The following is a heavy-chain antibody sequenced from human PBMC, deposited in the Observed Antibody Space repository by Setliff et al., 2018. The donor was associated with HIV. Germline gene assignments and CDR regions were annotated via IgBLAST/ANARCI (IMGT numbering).Heavy chain of an antibody. CDR2: INHDGGT. CDR1: GESFSNYQ. J-gene: IGHJ4*03. V-gene: IGHV4-34*01. D-gene: IGHD3-22*01. Sequence: SQTLSLTCAVYGESFSNYQWSWIRQSPERGLEWLGEINHDGGTNYKSSLKSRVLISIDTSKKQFSLRLTSVTAVDTAVYYCARLLVGPSSVLFDHWGHGTLVTVSS. CDR3: ARLLVGPSSVLFDH.